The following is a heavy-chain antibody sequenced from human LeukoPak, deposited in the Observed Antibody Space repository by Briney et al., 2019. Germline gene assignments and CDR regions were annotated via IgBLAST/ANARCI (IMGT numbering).Heavy chain of an antibody. CDR1: GFTFSNSA. D-gene: IGHD2-21*02. CDR2: IGVGRGNT. CDR3: AVEVYRGGDCCHSDY. J-gene: IGHJ4*02. V-gene: IGHV1-58*02. Sequence: GTSVKVSCKASGFTFSNSAIQWVRQARGQRLEWIGWIGVGRGNTNYAQKFQQRVTITRDMSTSTAYMELSSLRSEDTAVYYCAVEVYRGGDCCHSDYWGQGTLVTVSS.